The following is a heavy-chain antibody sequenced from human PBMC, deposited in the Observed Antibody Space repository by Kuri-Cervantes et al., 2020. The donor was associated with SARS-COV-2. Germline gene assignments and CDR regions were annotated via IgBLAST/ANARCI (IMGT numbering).Heavy chain of an antibody. V-gene: IGHV3-30-3*01. CDR2: ISYDGSNK. D-gene: IGHD3-10*01. Sequence: GESLKISCAASGFNFSSYAMHWVRQAPGKGLEWVAVISYDGSNKYYADSVKGRFTISRDNSKNTLYLQMNSLRAEDTAVYYCARDHDITMVQGVYFDYWGQGTLVTVSS. CDR1: GFNFSSYA. J-gene: IGHJ4*02. CDR3: ARDHDITMVQGVYFDY.